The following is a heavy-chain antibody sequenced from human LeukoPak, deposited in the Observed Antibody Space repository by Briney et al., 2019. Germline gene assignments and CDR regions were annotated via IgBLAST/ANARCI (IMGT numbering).Heavy chain of an antibody. CDR1: GFTFSDYY. J-gene: IGHJ4*02. CDR3: AREGDGYNPDFDY. CDR2: ISSSSSYT. V-gene: IGHV3-11*06. D-gene: IGHD5-24*01. Sequence: GGSLRLSCAASGFTFSDYYMSWIRQAPGKGLEWVSYISSSSSYTNYADSVKGRFTISRGNAKNSLYLQMNSLRAEDTAVYYCAREGDGYNPDFDYWGQGTLVTVSS.